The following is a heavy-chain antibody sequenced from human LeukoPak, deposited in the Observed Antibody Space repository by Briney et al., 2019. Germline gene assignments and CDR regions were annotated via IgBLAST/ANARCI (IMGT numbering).Heavy chain of an antibody. V-gene: IGHV3-7*03. CDR2: IKPDGSEK. Sequence: GGPLRLSCAASGFTFSNYWMTWVRQAPGKGLEWVTFIKPDGSEKYYVDSVKGRFTISRDNAKNSLYLQMNSLRAEDTAMYYCARVPGDYGGAFDIWGQGTMVTVSS. CDR1: GFTFSNYW. D-gene: IGHD4-17*01. J-gene: IGHJ3*02. CDR3: ARVPGDYGGAFDI.